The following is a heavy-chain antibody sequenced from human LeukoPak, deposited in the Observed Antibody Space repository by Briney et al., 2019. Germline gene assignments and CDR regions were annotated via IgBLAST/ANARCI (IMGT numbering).Heavy chain of an antibody. V-gene: IGHV1-18*01. J-gene: IGHJ5*02. CDR2: VSADNGET. Sequence: VASVKVSCKASGYSFNTYGISWVRQAPGQGLAWMGWVSADNGETNYAQKFQGRVTMTTDTSTSTAYMELRSLRSDDTAVYYCARDYQLLLLWDCFDPWGQGTLVSVSS. CDR1: GYSFNTYG. D-gene: IGHD2-2*01. CDR3: ARDYQLLLLWDCFDP.